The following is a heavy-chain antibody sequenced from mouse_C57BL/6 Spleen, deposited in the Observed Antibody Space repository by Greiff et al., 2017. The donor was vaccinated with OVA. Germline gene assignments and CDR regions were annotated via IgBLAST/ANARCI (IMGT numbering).Heavy chain of an antibody. D-gene: IGHD6-1*01. CDR2: INYDGSST. CDR1: GFTFSDYY. CDR3: ARDRQAEWYFDV. V-gene: IGHV5-16*01. J-gene: IGHJ1*03. Sequence: EVQRVESEGGLVQPGSSMKLSCTASGFTFSDYYMAWVRQVPEKGLEWVANINYDGSSTYYLDSLKSRFIISRDNAKNILYLQMSSLKSEDTATYYCARDRQAEWYFDVWGTGTTVTVSS.